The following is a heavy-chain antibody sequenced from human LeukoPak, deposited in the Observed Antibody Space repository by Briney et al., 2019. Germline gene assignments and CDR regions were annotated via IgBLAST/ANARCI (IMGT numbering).Heavy chain of an antibody. J-gene: IGHJ5*02. Sequence: PSETLSLTCAVYGGSFSGYYWSWIRQPPGKGLEWIGEINHSGSTNYNPSLKSRVTISVDTSKNQFSLKLSSVTAADTAVYYCARDQGSGWYQNWFDPWGQGTLVTVSS. CDR2: INHSGST. V-gene: IGHV4-34*01. CDR1: GGSFSGYY. CDR3: ARDQGSGWYQNWFDP. D-gene: IGHD6-19*01.